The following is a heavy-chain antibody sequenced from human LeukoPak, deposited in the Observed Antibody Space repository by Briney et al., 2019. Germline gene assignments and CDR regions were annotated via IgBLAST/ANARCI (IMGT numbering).Heavy chain of an antibody. J-gene: IGHJ5*02. D-gene: IGHD3-22*01. CDR2: IYYSGST. V-gene: IGHV4-38-2*02. Sequence: SETLSLTCTVSGYSISSGYYWGWIRQPPGKGLEWIGSIYYSGSTYYNPSLKSRVTISVDTSKNQFSLKLSSVTAADTAVYYCARVNDSSGYPHWFDPWGQGTLVTVSS. CDR3: ARVNDSSGYPHWFDP. CDR1: GYSISSGYY.